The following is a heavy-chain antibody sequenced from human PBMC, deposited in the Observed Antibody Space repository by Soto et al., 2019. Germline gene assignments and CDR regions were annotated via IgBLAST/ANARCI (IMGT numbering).Heavy chain of an antibody. V-gene: IGHV4-4*02. J-gene: IGHJ4*02. CDR3: ARLVYDTRLNYMYFDF. CDR1: GVSLSSGNW. Sequence: WETLSRTCAVSGVSLSSGNWWTWVRRTPQRGLEYIGEIFHDGTANYYPSFERRVAISVDTSKNQFSLKLTSVTAADTAIYFCARLVYDTRLNYMYFDFWGQGALVTVSS. D-gene: IGHD2-8*01. CDR2: IFHDGTA.